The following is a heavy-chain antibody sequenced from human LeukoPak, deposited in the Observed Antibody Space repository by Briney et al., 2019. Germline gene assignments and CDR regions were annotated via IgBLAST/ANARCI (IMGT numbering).Heavy chain of an antibody. CDR2: IYSGGST. CDR3: ASHMVRGIIGFDY. Sequence: PGGSLRLSCAASGVTVSSNYMSWVCQAPGKGLEWVSVIYSGGSTYYADSVKGRFIISRDNSKNTVYLQMYSLRAEDTALYYCASHMVRGIIGFDYWGQGTLVTVSS. V-gene: IGHV3-66*04. J-gene: IGHJ4*02. D-gene: IGHD3-10*01. CDR1: GVTVSSNY.